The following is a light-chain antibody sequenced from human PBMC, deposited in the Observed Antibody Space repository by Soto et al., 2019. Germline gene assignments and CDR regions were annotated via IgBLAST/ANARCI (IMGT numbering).Light chain of an antibody. CDR2: AAS. J-gene: IGKJ1*01. Sequence: DIQMTQSPTSLSASIGDRVTITCRASQAISTYLAWYQQKPGKVPSLLIYAASTLQSGVPSRFSGSGSGTDFTLTISSLQPEDVGTYYCQKYNRATPTFGPGNKVEVK. CDR3: QKYNRATPT. V-gene: IGKV1-27*01. CDR1: QAISTY.